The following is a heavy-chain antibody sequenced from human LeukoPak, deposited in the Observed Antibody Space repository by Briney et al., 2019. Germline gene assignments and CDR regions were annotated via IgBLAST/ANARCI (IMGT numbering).Heavy chain of an antibody. V-gene: IGHV3-7*03. Sequence: GGSLRLSCAASGFTFSSYWMSWVRQAPEKGLEWGANIKQDGSEKYYVDSVKGRFTISRDNAKNSLYLQMNSLRAEDTAVYYCARGPYSSSWYEGYYFDYWGQGTLVTVSS. J-gene: IGHJ4*02. D-gene: IGHD6-13*01. CDR1: GFTFSSYW. CDR2: IKQDGSEK. CDR3: ARGPYSSSWYEGYYFDY.